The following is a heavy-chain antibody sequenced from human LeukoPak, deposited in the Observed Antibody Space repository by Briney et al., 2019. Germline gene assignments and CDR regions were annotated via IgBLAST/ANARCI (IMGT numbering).Heavy chain of an antibody. J-gene: IGHJ2*01. CDR1: GGSFSGYY. Sequence: SETLSLTCAVYGGSFSGYYWSWIRQPPGKGLEWIGEINHSGSTNYNPSLKSRVTISVDTSKNPFSLKLSSVTAADTAVYYCARIYSSSWFFGGFDLWGRGTLVTVSS. CDR2: INHSGST. V-gene: IGHV4-34*01. D-gene: IGHD6-13*01. CDR3: ARIYSSSWFFGGFDL.